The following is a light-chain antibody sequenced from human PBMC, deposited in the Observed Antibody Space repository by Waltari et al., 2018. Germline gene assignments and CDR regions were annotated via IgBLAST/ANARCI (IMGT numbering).Light chain of an antibody. J-gene: IGLJ3*02. CDR1: NFNIGANT. CDR2: SNH. Sequence: QSVLTQPPSASGTPGQSVTISCSGSNFNIGANTVNWYQHLPGTAPKLFIYSNHRRPSGVPGRFSASKSGTSASLAISGLQSDDEADYYCATWDDSLNGWVFGGGTKLTVL. CDR3: ATWDDSLNGWV. V-gene: IGLV1-44*01.